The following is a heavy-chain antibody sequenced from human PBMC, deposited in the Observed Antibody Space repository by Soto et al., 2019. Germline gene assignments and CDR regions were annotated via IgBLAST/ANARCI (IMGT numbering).Heavy chain of an antibody. D-gene: IGHD3-9*01. J-gene: IGHJ4*02. V-gene: IGHV1-69*13. CDR2: IIPIFGTA. Sequence: SVKVSCKASGGTFSSYAISWVRQAPGQGLEWMGGIIPIFGTANYAQKFQGRVTITADESTSTAYMELSSLRSEDTAVYYCARGFPRYYDIPEGSGPSYFDYWGQGILVTVSS. CDR1: GGTFSSYA. CDR3: ARGFPRYYDIPEGSGPSYFDY.